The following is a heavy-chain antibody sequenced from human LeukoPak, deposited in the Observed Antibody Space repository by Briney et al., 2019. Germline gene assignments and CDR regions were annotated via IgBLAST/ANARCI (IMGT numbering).Heavy chain of an antibody. CDR1: GFIFADYA. D-gene: IGHD1-20*01. V-gene: IGHV3-49*04. J-gene: IGHJ4*02. CDR3: VRGYDWNYLPD. CDR2: NRSESYAETT. Sequence: GGSLRLSCKGSGFIFADYAMTWVRQAPGKGLEWVGFNRSESYAETTDYGTAVKGRFTISRDDSRRIVYLQMNSLKTEDTAVYFCVRGYDWNYLPDWGQGILVTVSS.